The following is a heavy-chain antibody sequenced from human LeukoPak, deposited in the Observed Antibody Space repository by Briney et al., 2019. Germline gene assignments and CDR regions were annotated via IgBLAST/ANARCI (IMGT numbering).Heavy chain of an antibody. J-gene: IGHJ3*02. CDR2: ISSSSSTI. CDR1: GFTFSSYS. Sequence: GGSLRLSCAASGFTFSSYSMNWVRQAPGKGLEWVSYISSSSSTIYYADSVKGRFTISRDNAKNSLYLQMNSLRAEDTAMYYCARDGDYGDYARAFDIWGQGTMVAVSS. D-gene: IGHD4-17*01. V-gene: IGHV3-48*01. CDR3: ARDGDYGDYARAFDI.